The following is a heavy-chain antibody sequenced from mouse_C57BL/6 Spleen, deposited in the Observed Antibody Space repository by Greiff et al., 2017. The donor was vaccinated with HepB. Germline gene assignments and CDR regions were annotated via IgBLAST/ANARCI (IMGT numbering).Heavy chain of an antibody. CDR3: TLLIYYEDYYAMDY. V-gene: IGHV5-9-1*02. CDR1: GFTFSSYA. CDR2: ISSGGDYI. D-gene: IGHD2-4*01. J-gene: IGHJ4*01. Sequence: DVMLVESGEGLVKPGGSLKLSCAASGFTFSSYAMSWVRQTPEKRLEWVAYISSGGDYIYYADTVKGRFTISRDNARNTLYLQMSSLKSEDTAMYYCTLLIYYEDYYAMDYWGQGTSVTVSS.